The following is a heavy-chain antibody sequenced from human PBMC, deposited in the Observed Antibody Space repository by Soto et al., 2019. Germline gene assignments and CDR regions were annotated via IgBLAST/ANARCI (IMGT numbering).Heavy chain of an antibody. CDR1: GFTFSSYS. D-gene: IGHD3-3*01. CDR3: ARDRGDYDFWSGYLDY. V-gene: IGHV3-48*01. CDR2: ISSSSSTI. Sequence: GGSLRLSCAASGFTFSSYSMNWVRQAPGKGLEWVSYISSSSSTIYYADSVKGRFTISRDNAKNSLYLQMNSLRAEDTAVYYCARDRGDYDFWSGYLDYWGQGTLVTVSS. J-gene: IGHJ4*02.